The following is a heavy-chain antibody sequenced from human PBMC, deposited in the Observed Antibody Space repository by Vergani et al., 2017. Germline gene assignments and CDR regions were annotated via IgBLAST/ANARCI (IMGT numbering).Heavy chain of an antibody. CDR1: GDSVSSNSAA. J-gene: IGHJ3*02. V-gene: IGHV6-1*01. CDR2: TYYRSKWYN. CDR3: TRDQYDSWCYYYDAFDI. D-gene: IGHD3-22*01. Sequence: QVQLQQSGPGLVKPSQTLSLTCAISGDSVSSNSAAWNWIRQSPSRGLEWLGRTYYRSKWYNDYAVSVKSRITINPDTSKNQFSLQLNSVTPGDTAVYSCTRDQYDSWCYYYDAFDIWGQGTMVTVSS.